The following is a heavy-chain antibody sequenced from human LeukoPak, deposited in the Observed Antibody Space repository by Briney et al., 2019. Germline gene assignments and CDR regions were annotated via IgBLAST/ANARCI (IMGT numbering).Heavy chain of an antibody. D-gene: IGHD1-26*01. CDR1: GGSISSGSYY. CDR3: ARGEADSGSYWGDY. CDR2: IFTRGTT. J-gene: IGHJ4*02. Sequence: SETLSLTCTVSGGSISSGSYYWDWIRQPAGKGLEWLGHIFTRGTTNYNASLASRLTISLDTAKNQFSLYLSSVTAADTAMYYCARGEADSGSYWGDYWGQGTLVTVSS. V-gene: IGHV4-61*09.